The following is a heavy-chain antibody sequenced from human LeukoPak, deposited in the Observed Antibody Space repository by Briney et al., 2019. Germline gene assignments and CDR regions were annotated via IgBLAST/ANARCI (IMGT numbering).Heavy chain of an antibody. CDR3: ARGFRAHFCGWCRHDY. J-gene: IGHJ4*02. V-gene: IGHV4-34*01. CDR1: GGLYIDYY. D-gene: IGHD2-8*02. Sequence: PSETLSLTCAVYGGLYIDYYWAWIRQPPGKGLEWIGEINHNGGINYNPSLKSRVTLSLDTSMNHVSLRLTSVTAADTGVYYCARGFRAHFCGWCRHDYWGQGTLVSVSS. CDR2: INHNGGI.